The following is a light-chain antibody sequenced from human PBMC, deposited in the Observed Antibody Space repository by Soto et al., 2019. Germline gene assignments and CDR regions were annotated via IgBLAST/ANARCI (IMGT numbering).Light chain of an antibody. CDR1: QRMRND. J-gene: IGKJ1*01. Sequence: AIQMTQSPSSLSASVGDRFTITCRASQRMRNDLGWYQQKPGKAPKLLIYAASTLQSGVPSRFSGSGSGTDFTLTISSLQPEDFATYYCLQDYNYQWTFGQGTKVDIK. CDR2: AAS. CDR3: LQDYNYQWT. V-gene: IGKV1-6*01.